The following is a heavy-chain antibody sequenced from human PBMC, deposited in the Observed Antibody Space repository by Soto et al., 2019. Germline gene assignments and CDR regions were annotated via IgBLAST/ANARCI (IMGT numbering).Heavy chain of an antibody. D-gene: IGHD4-17*01. V-gene: IGHV5-10-1*01. CDR3: ARNRGTVTLAFDF. CDR1: GYNFPSYW. J-gene: IGHJ3*01. CDR2: IDPSDSFT. Sequence: GESLKISCKGSGYNFPSYWISWVRQMPGKGLEYMGKIDPSDSFTTYSPSFQGHVTISSDKSINTAYLQWNTLKASDTAMYYCARNRGTVTLAFDFWGQGTMVTVSS.